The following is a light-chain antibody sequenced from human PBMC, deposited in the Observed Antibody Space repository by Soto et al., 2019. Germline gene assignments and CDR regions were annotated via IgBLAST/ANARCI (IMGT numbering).Light chain of an antibody. CDR1: QSLVHNDGTTY. CDR3: MQATQSTWT. J-gene: IGKJ1*01. CDR2: KGS. Sequence: DIAMTQTPLSSAVTLGQAASISCRSSQSLVHNDGTTYLSWFHQRPGQPPRLLIYKGSDRFSGVPDRFSGSGAGTDFTLTISRVEAEDVGVYYCMQATQSTWTFVQGTKVEIK. V-gene: IGKV2-24*01.